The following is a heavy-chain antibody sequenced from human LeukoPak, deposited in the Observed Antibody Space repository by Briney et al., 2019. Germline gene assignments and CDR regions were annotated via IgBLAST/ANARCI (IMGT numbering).Heavy chain of an antibody. V-gene: IGHV4-61*02. CDR1: GGSISSGSYY. CDR3: ARGGPWASDAFDI. Sequence: SETLSLTCTVSGGSISSGSYYWSWIRQPAGTGLEWIGRIYTSGSTNYNPSLKSRVTISVDTSKNQFSLKLSSVTAADTAVYYCARGGPWASDAFDIWGQGTMVTVSS. CDR2: IYTSGST. J-gene: IGHJ3*02.